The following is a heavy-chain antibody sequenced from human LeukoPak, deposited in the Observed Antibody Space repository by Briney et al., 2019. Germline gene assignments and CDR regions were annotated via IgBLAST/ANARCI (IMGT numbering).Heavy chain of an antibody. CDR3: ARIAAAGNGPLYYFDY. CDR2: INHSGST. CDR1: GGSFSGYH. Sequence: PETLSLTCAVFGGSFSGYHWSWIRQPPGKGLEWIGEINHSGSTNYNPSLKSRVTISIDTSKSQFSLKLNSVTAADTAMYYCARIAAAGNGPLYYFDYWGQGTLVTVSS. J-gene: IGHJ4*02. V-gene: IGHV4-34*01. D-gene: IGHD6-13*01.